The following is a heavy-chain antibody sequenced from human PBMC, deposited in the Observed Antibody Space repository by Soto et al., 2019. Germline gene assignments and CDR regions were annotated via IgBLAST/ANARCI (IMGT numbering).Heavy chain of an antibody. D-gene: IGHD6-6*01. V-gene: IGHV5-51*01. Sequence: GESLRISCKASGYSFPIYWTAWVRQMPGKGLEWMGMIYPGDSDTRYSPSFQGQVTISADKSITTAYLQWSSLSASDTAMYYCARSYSSSSYFDYWGQGALVTVSS. CDR1: GYSFPIYW. J-gene: IGHJ4*02. CDR2: IYPGDSDT. CDR3: ARSYSSSSYFDY.